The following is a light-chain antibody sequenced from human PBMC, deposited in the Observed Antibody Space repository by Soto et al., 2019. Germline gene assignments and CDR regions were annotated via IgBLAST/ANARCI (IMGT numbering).Light chain of an antibody. J-gene: IGLJ1*01. V-gene: IGLV1-44*01. CDR1: ISNIGTNT. Sequence: QSVLTQPASSSGTPGQRVTISCSGSISNIGTNTVNWFQQLPGTAPKLLIYSNNQRPSGVPDRFSGSKSGTSASLAISGLQSDDEADYYCAAWDDSLNGYVFGSGTKVTVL. CDR3: AAWDDSLNGYV. CDR2: SNN.